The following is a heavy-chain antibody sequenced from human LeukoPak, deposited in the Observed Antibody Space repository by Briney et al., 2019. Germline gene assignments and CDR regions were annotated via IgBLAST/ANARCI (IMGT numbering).Heavy chain of an antibody. CDR2: IRRDGSEK. Sequence: GGSLRLSCAASGFAFSSYWMSWVRQAPGKGLEWVANIRRDGSEKYYVDSVKGRFTISRDNAKNSLYLQMNSLRAEDTAVYYCARGFESSSSWYKTPFDYWGQGTLVTVSS. J-gene: IGHJ4*02. D-gene: IGHD6-13*01. CDR1: GFAFSSYW. CDR3: ARGFESSSSWYKTPFDY. V-gene: IGHV3-7*01.